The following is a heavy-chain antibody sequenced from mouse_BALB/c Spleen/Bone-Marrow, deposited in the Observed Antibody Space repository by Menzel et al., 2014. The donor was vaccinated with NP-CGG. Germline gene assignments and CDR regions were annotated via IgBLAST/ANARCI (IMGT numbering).Heavy chain of an antibody. D-gene: IGHD2-3*01. CDR2: IYPRNVNT. Sequence: QVQLQQSGPELVKPGASVRMSCKASGCTFTTYYIHWVKQRPGQGLEWIGWIYPRNVNTNYNEKFRGKATLTADKSSSTAYMQLSSLTSEDSAVYFCARWLLPYYAMDYWGQGTSVTVSS. CDR1: GCTFTTYY. J-gene: IGHJ4*01. V-gene: IGHV1S56*01. CDR3: ARWLLPYYAMDY.